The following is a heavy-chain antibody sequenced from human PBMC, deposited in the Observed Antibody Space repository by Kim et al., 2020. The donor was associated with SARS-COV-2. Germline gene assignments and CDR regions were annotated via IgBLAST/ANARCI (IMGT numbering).Heavy chain of an antibody. J-gene: IGHJ4*02. CDR1: GFTFSSYS. D-gene: IGHD1-26*01. CDR3: ARDGRVWEPIWGEDFDY. CDR2: ISSSSSTI. V-gene: IGHV3-48*04. Sequence: GSLRLSCAASGFTFSSYSMNWVRQAPGKGLEWVSYISSSSSTIYYADSVKGRFTISRDNAKNSLYLQMNSLRAEDTAVYYCARDGRVWEPIWGEDFDYWGQGTLVTVSS.